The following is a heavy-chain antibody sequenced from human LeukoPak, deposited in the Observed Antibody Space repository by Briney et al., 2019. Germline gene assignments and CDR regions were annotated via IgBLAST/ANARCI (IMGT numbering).Heavy chain of an antibody. V-gene: IGHV3-7*01. D-gene: IGHD3-3*01. Sequence: GGSLRLSCATSGFTFNNNYMRWVRQAPGKGLEWVAHIMEDGSEKDYVDSVKGRFTISRHNAKNSLYLQINSLRAEDTAVYYCARDGGFGADYWGQGTLVSVSS. CDR2: IMEDGSEK. CDR1: GFTFNNNY. J-gene: IGHJ4*02. CDR3: ARDGGFGADY.